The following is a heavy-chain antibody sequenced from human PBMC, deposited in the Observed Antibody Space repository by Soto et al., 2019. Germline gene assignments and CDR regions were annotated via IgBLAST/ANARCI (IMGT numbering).Heavy chain of an antibody. D-gene: IGHD6-6*01. V-gene: IGHV3-30-3*01. CDR1: GFTFSSYT. CDR3: XXXASSHTWGFGMDV. Sequence: QVQLVESGGGVVQPGRSLRLSCAASGFTFSSYTMXXXXXXXXXXXXXVALISYDGSNKYYADSVKGRFTISRDNSKXXXXXXXXXXXXXXXXXXXXXXXASSHTWGFGMDVWCQGTTVTVSS. J-gene: IGHJ6*02. CDR2: ISYDGSNK.